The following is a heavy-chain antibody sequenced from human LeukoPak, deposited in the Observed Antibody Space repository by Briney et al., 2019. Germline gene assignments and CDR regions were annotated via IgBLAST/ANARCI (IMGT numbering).Heavy chain of an antibody. CDR2: VSSSGANT. Sequence: GGSLRLSCAASGXSFNSAAMTWVRQAPGKGLEWVSLVSSSGANTYYADPVKGRFTISRDNSKNTVYLQMNSLRAEDTAIYYCAKDIQGSYWGQGTLVTVSS. J-gene: IGHJ4*02. CDR3: AKDIQGSY. CDR1: GXSFNSAA. V-gene: IGHV3-23*01. D-gene: IGHD2-21*01.